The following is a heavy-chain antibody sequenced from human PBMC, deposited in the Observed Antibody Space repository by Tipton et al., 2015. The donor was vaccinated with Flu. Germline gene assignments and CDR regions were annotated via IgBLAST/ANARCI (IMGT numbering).Heavy chain of an antibody. J-gene: IGHJ4*02. CDR1: GGSISSFY. D-gene: IGHD3-10*01. CDR2: IYTSGTT. V-gene: IGHV4-4*07. Sequence: TLSLTCTVSGGSISSFYWSWIRQPAGKGLEWIGRIYTSGTTNYNPSLKSRVTMSVDTSKNQFSLKLSSVTAADTAVYYCARGSGSGTYMISDFWGQGTLVTFSS. CDR3: ARGSGSGTYMISDF.